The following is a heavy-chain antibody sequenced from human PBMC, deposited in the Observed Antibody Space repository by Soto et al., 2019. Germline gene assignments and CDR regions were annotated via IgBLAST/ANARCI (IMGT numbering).Heavy chain of an antibody. CDR1: GFTFSSYA. CDR2: ISYDGSNK. J-gene: IGHJ4*02. Sequence: GGSLRLSCAASGFTFSSYAMHWVRQAPGKGLEWVAVISYDGSNKYYADSVKGRFTISRDNSKNTLYLQMNSLRAEDTAVYYCARGPEDYSNHMSLDYWGQGTLVTVSS. CDR3: ARGPEDYSNHMSLDY. D-gene: IGHD4-4*01. V-gene: IGHV3-30-3*01.